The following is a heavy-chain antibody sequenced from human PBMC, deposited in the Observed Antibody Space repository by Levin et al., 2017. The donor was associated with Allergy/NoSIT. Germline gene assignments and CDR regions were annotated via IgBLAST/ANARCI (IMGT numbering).Heavy chain of an antibody. J-gene: IGHJ4*02. CDR2: SYYAGSV. CDR1: GASVSNFH. V-gene: IGHV4-59*08. D-gene: IGHD3-10*01. Sequence: SQTLSLTCSVSGASVSNFHWSWLRQPPGRQPEWLGHSYYAGSVTYNPSLGSRITMSVDTSKNWVSLELTSVTTADTAIYYCARHVYPDGSPFDSWGLGSLVTVSS. CDR3: ARHVYPDGSPFDS.